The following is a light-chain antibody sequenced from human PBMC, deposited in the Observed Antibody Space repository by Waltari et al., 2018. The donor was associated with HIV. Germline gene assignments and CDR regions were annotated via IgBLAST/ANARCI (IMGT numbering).Light chain of an antibody. V-gene: IGLV1-44*01. CDR3: ASWDASLNGWV. Sequence: QSVVTQPPSVSGTPGQTVTISCSGSTSNIGLKTVNWYQPLPGTAPKRLIYGNYQRPSGVPDRFSASKSGTSASLAISGLQSEDEADYYCASWDASLNGWVFGGGTKLTVL. CDR1: TSNIGLKT. J-gene: IGLJ3*02. CDR2: GNY.